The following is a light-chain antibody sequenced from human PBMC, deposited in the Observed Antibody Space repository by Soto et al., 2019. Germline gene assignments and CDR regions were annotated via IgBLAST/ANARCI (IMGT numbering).Light chain of an antibody. CDR3: QQTESFPVT. CDR2: GAS. Sequence: DIQMTQSPCSVSASVGDRVSITCRASQDINNWLTWYQQKPGKAPKLLIYGASTLVSGVPSRFSGSGSGAEFTLTISGLQPEDFLTYYCQQTESFPVTFGGGTKVDIK. CDR1: QDINNW. V-gene: IGKV1-12*01. J-gene: IGKJ4*02.